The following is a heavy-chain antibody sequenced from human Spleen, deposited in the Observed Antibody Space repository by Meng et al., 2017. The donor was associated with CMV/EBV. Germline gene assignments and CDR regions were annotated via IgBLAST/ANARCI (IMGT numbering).Heavy chain of an antibody. D-gene: IGHD3-3*01. CDR1: GFTFSTSW. CDR3: TRVLPIYDFWSGYFDY. V-gene: IGHV3-74*01. CDR2: INGDGTTT. J-gene: IGHJ4*02. Sequence: GESLKISCAASGFTFSTSWMHWVRQSPEKGLVWVSRINGDGTTTAYADSVKGRFTISRDNAKNMLYLQMSSLRADDTAVYYCTRVLPIYDFWSGYFDYWGQGTLVTVS.